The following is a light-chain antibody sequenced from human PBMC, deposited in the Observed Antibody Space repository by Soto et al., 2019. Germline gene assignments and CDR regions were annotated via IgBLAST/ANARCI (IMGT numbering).Light chain of an antibody. J-gene: IGKJ1*01. V-gene: IGKV3-15*01. CDR3: QQYNNWWT. CDR1: QSINSN. CDR2: GAS. Sequence: VMTQSPATLSVSPGERATLSCTASQSINSNLAWYQQRPGQAPRLLIYGASTRATGIPARFSGSGSGTEFTLTISSLQSEDFAVYYCQQYNNWWTFGHGTKVEIK.